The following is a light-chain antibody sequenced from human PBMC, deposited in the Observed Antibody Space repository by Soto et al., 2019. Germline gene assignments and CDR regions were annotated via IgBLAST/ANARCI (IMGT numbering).Light chain of an antibody. V-gene: IGKV3-20*01. CDR1: QSVSSSY. Sequence: EIVLTQSPGTLSLSPGERATLSCRASQSVSSSYLAWYQHKPGQAPMLLIYGASSRATGIPDRLSGSGSGTDFTLTISRLEPEDFAVYSCQQYGSSPFTFGPGTKVDIK. CDR3: QQYGSSPFT. J-gene: IGKJ3*01. CDR2: GAS.